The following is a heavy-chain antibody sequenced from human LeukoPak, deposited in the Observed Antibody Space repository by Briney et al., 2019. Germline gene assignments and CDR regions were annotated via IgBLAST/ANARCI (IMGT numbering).Heavy chain of an antibody. V-gene: IGHV1-46*01. D-gene: IGHD6-13*01. CDR2: INPSGGTT. Sequence: ASVKVSCKASGYTFTSYYMHWVRQAPGQGREWMGIINPSGGTTSYAQKFQGRVTMTRDTSTTTVYMELSSLRSEDTAVYYCARDLSSCWFDPWGQGTLVTVSS. J-gene: IGHJ5*02. CDR1: GYTFTSYY. CDR3: ARDLSSCWFDP.